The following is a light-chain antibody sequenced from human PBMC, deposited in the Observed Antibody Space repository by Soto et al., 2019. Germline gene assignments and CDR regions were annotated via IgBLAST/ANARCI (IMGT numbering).Light chain of an antibody. CDR2: KAS. CDR3: QQYYSYPRT. J-gene: IGKJ1*01. Sequence: DIPMTQSPSTLPASVGDRVTITCRASQSISSWLAWYQHKPGKAPNLLIYKASNLETGVPSRFSGSGSGTEFTLTISSLQPDDFATYYCQQYYSYPRTFGQGTKVEIK. V-gene: IGKV1-5*03. CDR1: QSISSW.